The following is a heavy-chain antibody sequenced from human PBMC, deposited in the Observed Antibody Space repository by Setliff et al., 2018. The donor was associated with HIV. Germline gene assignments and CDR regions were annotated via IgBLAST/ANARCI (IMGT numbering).Heavy chain of an antibody. CDR3: ARGADGDFHYYMDV. D-gene: IGHD3-10*01. Sequence: SVKVSCKASGGTFGSYPITWVRQAPGQGLEWMGGLIPMFGTANYAQKFQGRVTITADASTKTIYMELSGLRSEDTAVYYCARGADGDFHYYMDVWGKGTTVTVSS. CDR1: GGTFGSYP. V-gene: IGHV1-69*13. CDR2: LIPMFGTA. J-gene: IGHJ6*03.